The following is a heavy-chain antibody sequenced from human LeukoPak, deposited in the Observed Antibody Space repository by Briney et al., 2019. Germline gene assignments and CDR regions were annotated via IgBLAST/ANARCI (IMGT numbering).Heavy chain of an antibody. J-gene: IGHJ4*02. CDR3: ARVPRYDILTGYYMGFDY. D-gene: IGHD3-9*01. CDR2: IYWDDDK. CDR1: GFSLSTSGVG. Sequence: SGPTLVKPTQTLTLTCTFSGFSLSTSGVGVGWICQPPGKALEWLALIYWDDDKRYSPSLKSRLTITKDTSKNQVVLTMTNMDPVDTATYYCARVPRYDILTGYYMGFDYWGQGTLVTVSS. V-gene: IGHV2-5*02.